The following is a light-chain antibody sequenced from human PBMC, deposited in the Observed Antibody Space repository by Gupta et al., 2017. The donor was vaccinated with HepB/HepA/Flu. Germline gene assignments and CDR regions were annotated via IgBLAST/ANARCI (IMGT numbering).Light chain of an antibody. CDR3: QVWDSDSDNVV. CDR2: DDY. V-gene: IGLV3-21*02. CDR1: NIGMKS. Sequence: SYVLTQTPSVSVAPGQTALITCKGDNIGMKSVHWYQQKPGQAPVLVVYDDYDTPSGVPERLPGSHAGSAATLTINRVEAGDAADYYCQVWDSDSDNVVFGGGTKLTVL. J-gene: IGLJ3*02.